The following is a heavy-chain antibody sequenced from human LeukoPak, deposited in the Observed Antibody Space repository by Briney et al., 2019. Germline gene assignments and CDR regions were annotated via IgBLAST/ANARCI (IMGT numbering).Heavy chain of an antibody. D-gene: IGHD3-22*01. V-gene: IGHV3-23*01. CDR1: GFTFSSYA. CDR2: ISGSGGST. Sequence: GGSLRLSCAASGFTFSSYAMSWVRQAPGKGLEWVSVISGSGGSTDYADSVKGRFIISRDNSKNTLYLQMNSLRAEDTAVYYCAKDHTPFYDSSGYWGQGTLVTVSS. CDR3: AKDHTPFYDSSGY. J-gene: IGHJ4*02.